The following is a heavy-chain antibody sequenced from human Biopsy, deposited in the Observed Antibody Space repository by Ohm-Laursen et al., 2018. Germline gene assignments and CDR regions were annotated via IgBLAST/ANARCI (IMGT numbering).Heavy chain of an antibody. V-gene: IGHV1-18*01. D-gene: IGHD3-3*01. Sequence: ASVKVSCKASGYTFTNYGISWVRQAPGQGLEWMGWISPYIGDTDYAQKLQGRVTMTTDTSTSTAYMDLRSLRSDDTAVYYCARDRWPHVTLLGLVVFDFWGQGTLVIVSS. CDR3: ARDRWPHVTLLGLVVFDF. CDR2: ISPYIGDT. J-gene: IGHJ4*02. CDR1: GYTFTNYG.